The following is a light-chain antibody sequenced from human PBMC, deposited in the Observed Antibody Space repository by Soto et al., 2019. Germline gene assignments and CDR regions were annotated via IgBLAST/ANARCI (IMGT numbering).Light chain of an antibody. CDR2: GAS. Sequence: ELVLTQSPGTLSLSPGERATLSCRASQSVSSSHLAWYQQKPGQAPRLLISGASSRATGIPDRFTGSGSGTDFTVTISSLQSEDFAIYYCQQYDIWPPYTFGQGTKVDIK. CDR1: QSVSSSH. J-gene: IGKJ2*01. V-gene: IGKV3-20*01. CDR3: QQYDIWPPYT.